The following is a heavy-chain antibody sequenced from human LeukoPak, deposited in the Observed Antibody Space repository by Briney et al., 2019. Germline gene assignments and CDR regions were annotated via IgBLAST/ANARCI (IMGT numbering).Heavy chain of an antibody. J-gene: IGHJ4*02. V-gene: IGHV3-23*01. CDR1: GGSISTYY. Sequence: PSETLSLTCTVSGGSISTYYWSWVRQAPGKGLEWVSAISGSGGSTYYADSVKGRFTISRDNSKNTLYLQMNSLRAEDTAVYYCAKDSEYGSGSYFDYWGQGTLVTVSS. D-gene: IGHD3-10*01. CDR2: ISGSGGST. CDR3: AKDSEYGSGSYFDY.